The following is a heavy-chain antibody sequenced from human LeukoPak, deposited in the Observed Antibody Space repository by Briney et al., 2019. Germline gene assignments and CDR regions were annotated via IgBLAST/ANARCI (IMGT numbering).Heavy chain of an antibody. J-gene: IGHJ3*02. Sequence: GGSLRLSCAASGFTFSSYSMNWVRQAPGKGLEWVSSISSSSSYIYYADSVKGRFTISRDNAENSLYLQMNSLRAEDTAVYYCARDPSDDAFDIWGQGTMVTVSS. CDR1: GFTFSSYS. CDR3: ARDPSDDAFDI. CDR2: ISSSSSYI. V-gene: IGHV3-21*01.